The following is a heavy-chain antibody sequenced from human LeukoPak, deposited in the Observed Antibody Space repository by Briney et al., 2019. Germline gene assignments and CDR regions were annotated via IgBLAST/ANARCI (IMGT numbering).Heavy chain of an antibody. Sequence: ASVKVSCRASGYTFTGYYMHWVRQAPGQGLEWMGWINPNSGGTNYAQKFQGRVTMTRDTSISTAYVERSRLRSDDTAVYYCAAVAGLGNAFDIWGQGTMVTVSS. CDR2: INPNSGGT. CDR1: GYTFTGYY. V-gene: IGHV1-2*02. J-gene: IGHJ3*02. D-gene: IGHD6-19*01. CDR3: AAVAGLGNAFDI.